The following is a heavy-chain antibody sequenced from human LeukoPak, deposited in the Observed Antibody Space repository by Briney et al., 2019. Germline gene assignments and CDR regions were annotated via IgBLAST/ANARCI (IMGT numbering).Heavy chain of an antibody. Sequence: SETLSLTCTVSGGSISSYYWSWIRQSPGEGLEWIGYIYYSGGTNYNPSLESRVTISVETSKIQFSLKLSSVTAADTAVYYCARLAGRDLARSYYFDYWGQGTLVTVSS. CDR2: IYYSGGT. CDR1: GGSISSYY. D-gene: IGHD2-21*02. CDR3: ARLAGRDLARSYYFDY. J-gene: IGHJ4*02. V-gene: IGHV4-59*01.